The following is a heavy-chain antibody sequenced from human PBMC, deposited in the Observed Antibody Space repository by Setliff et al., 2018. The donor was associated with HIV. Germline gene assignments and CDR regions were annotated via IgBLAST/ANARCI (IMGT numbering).Heavy chain of an antibody. CDR3: AKDMNYNNDYPGVLGS. V-gene: IGHV3-43*01. D-gene: IGHD3-16*01. Sequence: GGSLRLSCAASGFTFDDYTMHWVRQAPGKAPEWVSLISWDGYNTYYADSVKGRFTISRDNSKNTLYLEMTSLRAEDTAVYHCAKDMNYNNDYPGVLGSWGQGTLVTVSS. J-gene: IGHJ4*02. CDR1: GFTFDDYT. CDR2: ISWDGYNT.